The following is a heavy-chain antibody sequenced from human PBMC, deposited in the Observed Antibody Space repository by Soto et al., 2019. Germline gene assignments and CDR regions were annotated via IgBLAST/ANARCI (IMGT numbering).Heavy chain of an antibody. V-gene: IGHV1-69*06. CDR1: GGTFSKYS. J-gene: IGHJ5*02. CDR2: ITPFVDTS. CDR3: AHTPVCNSGTCHDP. D-gene: IGHD1-26*01. Sequence: SVKVSCKVSGGTFSKYSLSWVRQTPGQGLEWMGGITPFVDTSNYAQRFLGRVTITADKSTNTAFLEVSGLKSEDTALYFCAHTPVCNSGTCHDPWGQGTEVTVSS.